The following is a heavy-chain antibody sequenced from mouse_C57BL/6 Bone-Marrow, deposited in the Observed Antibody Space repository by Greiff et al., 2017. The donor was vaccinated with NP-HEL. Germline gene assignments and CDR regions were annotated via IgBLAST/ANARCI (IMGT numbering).Heavy chain of an antibody. V-gene: IGHV5-15*01. J-gene: IGHJ3*01. CDR2: ISNLAYSI. Sequence: EVQLVESGGGLVQPGGSLKLSCAASGFTFSDYGMAWVRQAPRTGPEWVAFISNLAYSIYYADTVTGRFTISRENAKNTLYLEMSSLRSEDTAMYYCARGEDRWFAYWGQGTLVTVSA. CDR3: ARGEDRWFAY. CDR1: GFTFSDYG. D-gene: IGHD2-14*01.